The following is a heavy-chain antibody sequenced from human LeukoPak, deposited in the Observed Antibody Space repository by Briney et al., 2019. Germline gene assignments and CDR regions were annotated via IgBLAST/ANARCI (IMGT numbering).Heavy chain of an antibody. D-gene: IGHD3-22*01. CDR3: AKEGAKYYYDSSGLFPFDY. J-gene: IGHJ4*02. CDR1: GFTFSSHS. CDR2: ISSGSSYR. Sequence: PGGSLRLSCVASGFTFSSHSLNWVRQAPGRGLEWVSSISSGSSYRYYADSMKGRFTISRDNAKNSLYLQMNSLRAEDTAVYYCAKEGAKYYYDSSGLFPFDYWGQGTLVTVSS. V-gene: IGHV3-21*04.